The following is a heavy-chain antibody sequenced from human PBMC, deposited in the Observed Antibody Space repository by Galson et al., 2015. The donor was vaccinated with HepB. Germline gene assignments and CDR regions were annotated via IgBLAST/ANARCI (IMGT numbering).Heavy chain of an antibody. V-gene: IGHV3-73*01. D-gene: IGHD6-13*01. CDR1: GFTFSGSA. Sequence: SLRLSCAASGFTFSGSAMHWVRQASGKGLEWVGRIRSKANSYATAYAASVKGRFTISRDDSKNTAYLQMNSLKTEDTAVYYCTRQGIAPDYWGQGTLVTVSS. J-gene: IGHJ4*02. CDR2: IRSKANSYAT. CDR3: TRQGIAPDY.